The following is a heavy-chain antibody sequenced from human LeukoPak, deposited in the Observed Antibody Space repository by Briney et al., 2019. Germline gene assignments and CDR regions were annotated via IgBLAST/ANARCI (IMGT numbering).Heavy chain of an antibody. CDR1: GYTFTSYG. Sequence: ASVKVSCKASGYTFTSYGISWVRQAPGQGLEWMGWISAYNGNTNYAQKLQGRVTMTTDTSTSTAYMELRSLRSDDTAVYYCARDQSGSYNCPEFDYWGQGTLSPSPQ. CDR3: ARDQSGSYNCPEFDY. D-gene: IGHD1-26*01. V-gene: IGHV1-18*01. J-gene: IGHJ4*02. CDR2: ISAYNGNT.